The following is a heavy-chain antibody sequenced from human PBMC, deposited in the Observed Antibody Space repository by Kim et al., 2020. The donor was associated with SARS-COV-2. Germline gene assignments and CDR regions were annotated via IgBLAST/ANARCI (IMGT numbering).Heavy chain of an antibody. V-gene: IGHV3-23*03. CDR3: AKLGEQWLVSLPDY. Sequence: GGSLRLSCAASGFTFSSYAMSWVRQAPGKGLEWVSVIYSGGSSTYYADSVKGRFTISRDNSKNTLYLQMNSLRAEDTAVYYCAKLGEQWLVSLPDYWGQGTLVTVSS. D-gene: IGHD6-19*01. J-gene: IGHJ4*02. CDR1: GFTFSSYA. CDR2: IYSGGSST.